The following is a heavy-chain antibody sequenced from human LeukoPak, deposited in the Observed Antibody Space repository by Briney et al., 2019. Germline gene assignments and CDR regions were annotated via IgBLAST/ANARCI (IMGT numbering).Heavy chain of an antibody. CDR3: ARDVVGALDY. J-gene: IGHJ4*02. CDR1: RFTFSNYW. Sequence: VGSLRLSCAASRFTFSNYWMSCVRQAPGKGLEWGANIRQDGGERNYVDSVKGRFTISRDNGKNSLYLQMHSLRAEDTAVYYCARDVVGALDYWGQGTLVTVSS. D-gene: IGHD1-26*01. CDR2: IRQDGGER. V-gene: IGHV3-7*01.